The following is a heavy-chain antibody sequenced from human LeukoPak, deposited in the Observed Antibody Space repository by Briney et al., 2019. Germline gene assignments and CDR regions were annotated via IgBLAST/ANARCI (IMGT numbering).Heavy chain of an antibody. D-gene: IGHD2-2*01. Sequence: GGSLRLSCAASGFTFSTYTRNWVRQAPGTGLEWLSSISPDNNYIFYADSVRGRFTISRDNAKASLYLQMNSLGVEDTATYYCATNLFCASASCLWGPGTLVTVSS. CDR2: ISPDNNYI. CDR3: ATNLFCASASCL. CDR1: GFTFSTYT. V-gene: IGHV3-21*01. J-gene: IGHJ4*02.